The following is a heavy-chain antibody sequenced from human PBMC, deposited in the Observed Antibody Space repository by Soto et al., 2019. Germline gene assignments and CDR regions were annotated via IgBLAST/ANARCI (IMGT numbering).Heavy chain of an antibody. D-gene: IGHD2-2*01. CDR1: GYTFTGYY. CDR2: INPNSGGT. CDR3: ARGGGLSVVVPAARDWFDP. J-gene: IGHJ5*02. V-gene: IGHV1-2*02. Sequence: ASVKVSCKASGYTFTGYYMHWVRQAPGQGLEWMGWINPNSGGTNYAQKFQGRVTMTRDTSISTAYMELSRLRSDNTAVYYCARGGGLSVVVPAARDWFDPWGQGTLVTVSS.